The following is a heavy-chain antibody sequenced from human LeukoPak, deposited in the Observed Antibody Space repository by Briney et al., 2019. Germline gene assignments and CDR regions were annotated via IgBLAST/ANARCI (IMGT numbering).Heavy chain of an antibody. CDR3: AGPPQAGPFDY. V-gene: IGHV3-7*01. J-gene: IGHJ4*02. CDR1: GFIFSNYW. D-gene: IGHD6-19*01. CDR2: IKPDGSEK. Sequence: GGSLRLSCAASGFIFSNYWLTWVRQAPGKGLEWVANIKPDGSEKNYVDSVKGRFTISSDNAKNSLYLQMSSLRAEDTAVYYCAGPPQAGPFDYWGQGTLVTVSS.